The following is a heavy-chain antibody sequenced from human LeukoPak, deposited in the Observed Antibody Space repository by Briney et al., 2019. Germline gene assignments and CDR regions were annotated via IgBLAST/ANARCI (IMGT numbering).Heavy chain of an antibody. CDR3: ARAWRSRDWFDP. Sequence: GGSLRLSCAASGFTFSSYAMHWVRQAPGKGLEWVAVISYDGSNKYYADSVKGRLTISRDNSKNTLYLQMNSLRAEDTAVYYCARAWRSRDWFDPWGQGTLVTVSS. J-gene: IGHJ5*02. CDR2: ISYDGSNK. V-gene: IGHV3-30*04. D-gene: IGHD5-24*01. CDR1: GFTFSSYA.